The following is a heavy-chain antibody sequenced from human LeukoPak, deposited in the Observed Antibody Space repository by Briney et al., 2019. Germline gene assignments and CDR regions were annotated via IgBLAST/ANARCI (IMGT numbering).Heavy chain of an antibody. CDR2: ISAYNGNT. CDR1: GYTFTSYG. D-gene: IGHD2-15*01. CDR3: ARAPCSGGSCYSARFDP. Sequence: ASVKVSCKASGYTFTSYGISWVRQAPGQGLEWMGWISAYNGNTNYAQKLQGRVTMTTDTSTSTAYMELRSLRSDDTAVYYCARAPCSGGSCYSARFDPWGQGTLVTVSS. V-gene: IGHV1-18*01. J-gene: IGHJ5*02.